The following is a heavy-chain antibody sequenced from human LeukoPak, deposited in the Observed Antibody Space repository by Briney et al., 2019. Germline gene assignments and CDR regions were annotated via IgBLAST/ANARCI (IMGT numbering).Heavy chain of an antibody. D-gene: IGHD5-18*01. CDR3: ARGRYNYGYIYDY. V-gene: IGHV3-7*01. J-gene: IGHJ4*02. Sequence: PGGSLRLSCAASGFTFRSYWMTWVRQAPGKWLEWVAHIKQDGSEKYYVDSLKGRFTVSRDNGKNSLYLQLNSLRAEDMAVYYCARGRYNYGYIYDYWGQGTLVTVSS. CDR1: GFTFRSYW. CDR2: IKQDGSEK.